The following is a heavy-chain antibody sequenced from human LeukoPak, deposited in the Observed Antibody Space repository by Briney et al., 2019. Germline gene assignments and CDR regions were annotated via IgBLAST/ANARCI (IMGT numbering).Heavy chain of an antibody. CDR3: ARARVPIAVAGLYYFDY. CDR1: GYTFTAYY. D-gene: IGHD6-19*01. Sequence: ASVKVSCKASGYTFTAYYIHWLRQAPGQGPEWMGWVKPDSGSSHYAQKFQGRVTMTRDTSSNSAYMDLTRLKSDDTAVYYCARARVPIAVAGLYYFDYWGQGALVTVSS. V-gene: IGHV1-2*02. J-gene: IGHJ4*02. CDR2: VKPDSGSS.